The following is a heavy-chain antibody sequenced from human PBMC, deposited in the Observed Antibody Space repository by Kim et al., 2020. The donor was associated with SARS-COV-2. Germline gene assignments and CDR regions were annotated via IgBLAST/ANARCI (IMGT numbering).Heavy chain of an antibody. CDR3: ARADIVATNPIDY. Sequence: YAQKFQGRVTITADKSTSTAYMELSSLRSEDTAVYYCARADIVATNPIDYWGQGTLVTVSS. V-gene: IGHV1-69*02. J-gene: IGHJ4*02. D-gene: IGHD5-12*01.